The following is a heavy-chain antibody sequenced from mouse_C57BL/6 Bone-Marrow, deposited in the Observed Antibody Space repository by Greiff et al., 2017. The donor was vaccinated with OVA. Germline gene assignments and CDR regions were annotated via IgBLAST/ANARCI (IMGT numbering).Heavy chain of an antibody. CDR1: GFNIKDDY. D-gene: IGHD2-1*01. J-gene: IGHJ3*01. V-gene: IGHV14-4*01. Sequence: VRLQQSGAELVRPGASVKLSCTASGFNIKDDYMHWVKQRPEQGLEWIGWIDPENGDTEYASKFQGKATITADTSSNTAYLQLSSLTSEDTAVYYCTVIYYGNSWFAYWGQGTLVTVSA. CDR3: TVIYYGNSWFAY. CDR2: IDPENGDT.